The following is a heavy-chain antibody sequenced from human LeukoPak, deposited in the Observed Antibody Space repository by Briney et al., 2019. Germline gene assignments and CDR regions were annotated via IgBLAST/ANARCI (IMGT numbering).Heavy chain of an antibody. J-gene: IGHJ4*02. V-gene: IGHV3-33*06. CDR2: IWYDGSNT. Sequence: GGSLRLSCAASGFTFSSYGMHWVRQAPGKGLEWVAVIWYDGSNTYYADSVKGRFTISRDNSKHTLYLQMNSLRAEDTAVYYFAKDQSHYDGSGYYYYWGEGTLVSVSS. CDR1: GFTFSSYG. D-gene: IGHD3-22*01. CDR3: AKDQSHYDGSGYYYY.